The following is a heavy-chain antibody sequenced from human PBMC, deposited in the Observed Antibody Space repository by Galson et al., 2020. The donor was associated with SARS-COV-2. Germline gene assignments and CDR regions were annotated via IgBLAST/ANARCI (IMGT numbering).Heavy chain of an antibody. CDR2: NYNSGNP. V-gene: IGHV4-61*01. Sequence: SEPLSLTCTASGVSVSSGSNYWSRNPPPPGQGLEWNRYNYNSGNPNYNPSLNSRVTITVDTSKNQFSLKLSSVTAADTAVYYCARGLYYYVSSGSARLDAFDIWGQGTMVTVSS. J-gene: IGHJ3*02. CDR3: ARGLYYYVSSGSARLDAFDI. D-gene: IGHD3-22*01. CDR1: GVSVSSGSNY.